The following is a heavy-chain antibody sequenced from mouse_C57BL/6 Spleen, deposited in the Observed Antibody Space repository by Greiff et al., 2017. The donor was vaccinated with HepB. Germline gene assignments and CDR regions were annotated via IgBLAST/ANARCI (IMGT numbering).Heavy chain of an antibody. V-gene: IGHV1-7*01. CDR2: INPSSGYT. D-gene: IGHD2-4*01. J-gene: IGHJ3*01. Sequence: QVHVKQSGAELAKPGASVKLSCKASGYTFTSYWMHWVKQRPGQGLEWIGYINPSSGYTKYNQKFKDKATLTADKSSSTAYMQLSSLTYEDSAVYYCAGYDYDRGAWFAYWGQGTLVTVSA. CDR1: GYTFTSYW. CDR3: AGYDYDRGAWFAY.